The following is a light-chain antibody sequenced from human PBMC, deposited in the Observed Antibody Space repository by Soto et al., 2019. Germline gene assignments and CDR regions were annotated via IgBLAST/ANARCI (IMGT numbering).Light chain of an antibody. CDR3: QQYHNYPVT. J-gene: IGKJ4*01. Sequence: DIQMTQSPSSLSASVGDRVTITCRASQDISNHLAWFQQKPGKAPKSLIYEASSLQSGVPSNFSGSASGTHFTLIISSLQPEDCATYYCQQYHNYPVTFGGGTKVEI. CDR2: EAS. V-gene: IGKV1-16*02. CDR1: QDISNH.